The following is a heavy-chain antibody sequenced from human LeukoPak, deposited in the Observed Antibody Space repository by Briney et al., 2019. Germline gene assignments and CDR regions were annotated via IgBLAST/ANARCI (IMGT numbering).Heavy chain of an antibody. J-gene: IGHJ3*02. CDR1: GGSFSGYY. CDR2: INHSGST. CDR3: ARVSWYLNIFSKDAFDI. Sequence: PSETLSLTCAVYGGSFSGYYWSWIRQPPGKGLEWIGEINHSGSTNYNPSLKSRVTISVDTSKNQFSLKLSSVTAADTAVYYCARVSWYLNIFSKDAFDIWGQGTMVTVSP. V-gene: IGHV4-34*01. D-gene: IGHD6-13*01.